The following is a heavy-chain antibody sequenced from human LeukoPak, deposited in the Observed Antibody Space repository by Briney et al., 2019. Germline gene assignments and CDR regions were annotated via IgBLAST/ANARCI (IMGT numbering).Heavy chain of an antibody. CDR1: GYTFTSYG. Sequence: ASVKVSCKASGYTFTSYGISWVRQAPGQGLEWMGWISAYNGNTNYAQKLQGRVTMTTDTSTSTAYMELRSLRSDGTAVYYCARGTYYYDSSGYYEDYWGQGTLVTVSS. CDR3: ARGTYYYDSSGYYEDY. CDR2: ISAYNGNT. J-gene: IGHJ4*02. V-gene: IGHV1-18*01. D-gene: IGHD3-22*01.